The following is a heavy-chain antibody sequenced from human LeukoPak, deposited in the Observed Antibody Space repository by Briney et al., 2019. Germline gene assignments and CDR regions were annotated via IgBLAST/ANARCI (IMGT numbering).Heavy chain of an antibody. V-gene: IGHV1-2*06. D-gene: IGHD6-19*01. CDR3: AKGLFNGRSGWYVFYY. J-gene: IGHJ4*02. Sequence: AAVKACYEAGGSSFTGYYMHWGRPAPGQGLEWMGRINPNSGSTNYSQKFQGRVTITRATSISTASVALSRLRSDDTAVYYCAKGLFNGRSGWYVFYYWGQGTLVTVSS. CDR2: INPNSGST. CDR1: GSSFTGYY.